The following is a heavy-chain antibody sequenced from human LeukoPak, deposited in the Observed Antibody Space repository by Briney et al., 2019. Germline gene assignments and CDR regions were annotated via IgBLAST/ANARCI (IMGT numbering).Heavy chain of an antibody. D-gene: IGHD2-15*01. J-gene: IGHJ6*02. CDR1: GGSISSYY. V-gene: IGHV4-59*01. Sequence: PSETLSLTCTVSGGSISSYYWSWIRQPPGKGLEWIGYIYYSGSTNYNPSLKSRVTISVDTSKNQFSLKLSSVTAADTAVYYCARGLVVVVAATRYYYYGMDVWGQGATVTVSS. CDR3: ARGLVVVVAATRYYYYGMDV. CDR2: IYYSGST.